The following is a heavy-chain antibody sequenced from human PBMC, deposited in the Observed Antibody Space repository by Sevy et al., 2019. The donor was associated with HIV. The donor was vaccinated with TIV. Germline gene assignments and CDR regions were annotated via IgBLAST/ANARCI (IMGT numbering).Heavy chain of an antibody. V-gene: IGHV4-39*01. J-gene: IGHJ4*02. CDR3: ARQGGLVDRAFDY. D-gene: IGHD3-10*01. Sequence: SETLSLTCTVSGGSISSSSYYWGWIRQPPGKGLEWIGSIFFSGSTYYNPSLKGRVTISVDTSKSQFSLKLNSVTAADTALYYCARQGGLVDRAFDYWGQGTLVTVSS. CDR2: IFFSGST. CDR1: GGSISSSSYY.